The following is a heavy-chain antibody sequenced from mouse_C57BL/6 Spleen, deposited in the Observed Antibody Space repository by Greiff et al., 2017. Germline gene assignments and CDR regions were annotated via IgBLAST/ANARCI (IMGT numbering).Heavy chain of an antibody. CDR1: GYTFTSYW. J-gene: IGHJ2*01. V-gene: IGHV1-7*01. D-gene: IGHD2-3*01. CDR2: INPTSGYT. Sequence: QVQLQQSGAELAKPGASVKLSCKASGYTFTSYWMHWVKQRPGQGLEWIGYINPTSGYTKYNQKFKDKATLTADKSSSTAYMQLSSLTYEDSAVYYCARSRIYDGYYVDYWGQGTTLTVSS. CDR3: ARSRIYDGYYVDY.